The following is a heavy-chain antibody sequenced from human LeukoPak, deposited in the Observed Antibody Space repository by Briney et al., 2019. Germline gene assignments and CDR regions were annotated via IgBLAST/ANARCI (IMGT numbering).Heavy chain of an antibody. CDR3: ARSLVGATADFDY. D-gene: IGHD1-26*01. CDR1: GGSISSSSYY. CDR2: IYYSGRT. J-gene: IGHJ4*02. Sequence: PSETLSLTCTVSGGSISSSSYYWGWIRQPPGKGLEWIGSIYYSGRTYYNPSLKSRVTISVDTSKNQFSLKLSSVTAADTAVYYCARSLVGATADFDYWGQGTLVTVSS. V-gene: IGHV4-39*01.